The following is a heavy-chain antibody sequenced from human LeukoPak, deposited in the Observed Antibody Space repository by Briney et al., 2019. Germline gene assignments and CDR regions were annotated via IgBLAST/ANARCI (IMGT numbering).Heavy chain of an antibody. V-gene: IGHV4-34*01. Sequence: SETLSLTCAVYGGPFSGYYWSWVRQPPGKGLEWIGEISHSGSTNYNPSLKSRVTISVDTTKNQFSLKLSSVTAADTAVYYCAIGTYDTSGFYSVHYFAYWGKGTLVPVS. CDR1: GGPFSGYY. CDR2: ISHSGST. J-gene: IGHJ4*02. CDR3: AIGTYDTSGFYSVHYFAY. D-gene: IGHD3-22*01.